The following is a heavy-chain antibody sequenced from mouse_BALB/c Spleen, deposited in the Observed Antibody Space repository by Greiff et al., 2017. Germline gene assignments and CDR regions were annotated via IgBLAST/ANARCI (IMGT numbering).Heavy chain of an antibody. CDR2: ISSGGSYT. Sequence: EVQGVESGGGLVKPGGSLQLSCAASGFTFSSYAMSWVRQSPEKRLEWVAEISSGGSYTYYPDTVTGRFTISRDNAKNTLYLEMSSLRSADTAMYDCARDNGWGFAYWGQGTLVTVSA. CDR1: GFTFSSYA. D-gene: IGHD2-2*01. J-gene: IGHJ3*01. V-gene: IGHV5-9-4*01. CDR3: ARDNGWGFAY.